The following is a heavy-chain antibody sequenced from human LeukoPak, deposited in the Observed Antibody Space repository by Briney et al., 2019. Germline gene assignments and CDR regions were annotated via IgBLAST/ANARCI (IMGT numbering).Heavy chain of an antibody. CDR3: ARDGALYYYDSSGFSGYFDY. J-gene: IGHJ4*02. Sequence: GGSLRLSCAASGFTFSSYEMNWVRQAPGKGLEWVSYISSSGSTIYYADSVKGRFTISRDNAKNSLYLQMNSLRAEDTAVYYCARDGALYYYDSSGFSGYFDYWGQGTLVTVSS. CDR1: GFTFSSYE. V-gene: IGHV3-48*03. CDR2: ISSSGSTI. D-gene: IGHD3-22*01.